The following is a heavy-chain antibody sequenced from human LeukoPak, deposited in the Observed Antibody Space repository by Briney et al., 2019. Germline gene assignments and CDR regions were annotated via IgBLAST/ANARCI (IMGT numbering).Heavy chain of an antibody. D-gene: IGHD6-19*01. CDR3: VRAVGSVAGPGDWFDP. V-gene: IGHV4-39*01. J-gene: IGHJ5*02. CDR2: FYDTGDT. CDR1: DGSITTSSFC. Sequence: PSETLSLTCNVSDGSITTSSFCWGWVRQTPGKGLEWLGTFYDTGDTFYNRSLKSRFTNTVQTSKAQFFLALSSVTAADTAVYYCVRAVGSVAGPGDWFDPWGAGMLVTVSS.